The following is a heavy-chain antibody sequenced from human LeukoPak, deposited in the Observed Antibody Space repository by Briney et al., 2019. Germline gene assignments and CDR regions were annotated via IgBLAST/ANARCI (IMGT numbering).Heavy chain of an antibody. CDR1: GFTFNSYS. Sequence: GGSLRLSCAASGFTFNSYSMNWVRQAPGKGLEWVSSISSSSSYIYYADSVRGRFTISRDNAKNSPYLQMNSLRAEDTAVYYCARSLDTYCTSTSCYPTMVFWGQGTLVTVSS. V-gene: IGHV3-21*01. D-gene: IGHD2-2*01. CDR2: ISSSSSYI. J-gene: IGHJ4*02. CDR3: ARSLDTYCTSTSCYPTMVF.